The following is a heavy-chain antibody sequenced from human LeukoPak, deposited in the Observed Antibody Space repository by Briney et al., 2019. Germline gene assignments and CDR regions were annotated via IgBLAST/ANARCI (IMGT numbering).Heavy chain of an antibody. CDR2: IKQDGSEK. J-gene: IGHJ4*02. CDR3: ARAVEDYVWGSYRPPGH. D-gene: IGHD3-16*02. V-gene: IGHV3-7*05. Sequence: GGSLRLSCAASGFTFSSYWMIWVRQAPGKGLEWVANIKQDGSEKYHVDSVKGRFTISRDNAKTSLYLQMNSLRVEDTAVYYCARAVEDYVWGSYRPPGHWGQGTLVTVSS. CDR1: GFTFSSYW.